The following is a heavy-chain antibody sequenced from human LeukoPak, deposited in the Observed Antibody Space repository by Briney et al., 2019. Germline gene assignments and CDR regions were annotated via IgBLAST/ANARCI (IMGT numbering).Heavy chain of an antibody. J-gene: IGHJ6*03. Sequence: GGSLRLSCAASGFTFDDYGMSWVRQAPGKGLEWVSGINWNGGSTGYADSVKGRFTISRDNAKNSLYLQMNSLRAEDTALYYCARDSVVVVPAAASPYYYYYMDVWGKGTTVTVSS. CDR1: GFTFDDYG. CDR2: INWNGGST. V-gene: IGHV3-20*04. D-gene: IGHD2-2*01. CDR3: ARDSVVVVPAAASPYYYYYMDV.